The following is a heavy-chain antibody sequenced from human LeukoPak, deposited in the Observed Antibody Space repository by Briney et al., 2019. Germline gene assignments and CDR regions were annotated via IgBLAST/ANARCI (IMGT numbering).Heavy chain of an antibody. D-gene: IGHD4-11*01. Sequence: PGGSLRLSCAASGFTFSNNGVSWVRQAPGKGLEWVSSIISGGSTYYADSVKGRFTISRDNSKKTLYLQMNSLRAEDTAVYYCARDLHGAFDIWGQGTMVTVSA. CDR3: ARDLHGAFDI. V-gene: IGHV3-23*01. J-gene: IGHJ3*02. CDR1: GFTFSNNG. CDR2: IISGGST.